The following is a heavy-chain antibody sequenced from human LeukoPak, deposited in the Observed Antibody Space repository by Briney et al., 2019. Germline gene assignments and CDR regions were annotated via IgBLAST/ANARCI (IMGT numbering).Heavy chain of an antibody. J-gene: IGHJ3*02. CDR1: GFTFSSYE. CDR2: ISSSGSTI. V-gene: IGHV3-48*03. CDR3: ARAKRRITMIVVVEAAFDI. D-gene: IGHD3-22*01. Sequence: GGSLRLSCAASGFTFSSYEMNWVRQAPGKGLEWVSYISSSGSTIYYADSVKGRFTISRDNAKNSLYLQMNSLRAEDTAVYYCARAKRRITMIVVVEAAFDIWGQGTMVTVSS.